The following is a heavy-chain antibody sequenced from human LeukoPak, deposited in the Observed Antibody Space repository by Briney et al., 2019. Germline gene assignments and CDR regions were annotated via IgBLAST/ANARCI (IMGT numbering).Heavy chain of an antibody. V-gene: IGHV4-38-2*02. CDR1: GYSISRGYF. CDR2: IYQSGTT. Sequence: PSETLSLTCNVSGYSISRGYFWSWFRQPPGKGLEWIASIYQSGTTYYNPSLKSRVTIPLDTSRNQFAPKLKSVTAADTAVYYCARDATSWYFSYGMDVWGQGTTVTVSS. CDR3: ARDATSWYFSYGMDV. J-gene: IGHJ6*02. D-gene: IGHD2-2*01.